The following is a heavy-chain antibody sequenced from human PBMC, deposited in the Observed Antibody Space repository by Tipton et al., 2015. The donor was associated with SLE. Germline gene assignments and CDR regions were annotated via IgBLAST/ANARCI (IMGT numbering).Heavy chain of an antibody. V-gene: IGHV4-4*07. CDR3: ARGKDFWSGWELYFI. D-gene: IGHD3-3*01. CDR2: IYTSGST. CDR1: GGSISSYY. J-gene: IGHJ3*02. Sequence: TLSLTCAVSGGSISSYYWSWIRQPAGKGLEWIGRIYTSGSTNYNPSLKSRVTMSVDTSKNQFSLKLSSVTAADTAVYYCARGKDFWSGWELYFIWGQGTMVTVSS.